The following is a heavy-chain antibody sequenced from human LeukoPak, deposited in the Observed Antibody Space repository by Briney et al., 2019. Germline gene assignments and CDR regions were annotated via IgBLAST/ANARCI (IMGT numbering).Heavy chain of an antibody. Sequence: ASVKVSCKVSGGTFSSYAISWVRQAPGQGLEWMGRIIPILGIANYAQKFQGRVTITADKSTSTAYMELSSLRSEDTAVYYCARGLSHNWFDPWGQGTLVTVSS. CDR3: ARGLSHNWFDP. CDR2: IIPILGIA. V-gene: IGHV1-69*04. J-gene: IGHJ5*02. CDR1: GGTFSSYA.